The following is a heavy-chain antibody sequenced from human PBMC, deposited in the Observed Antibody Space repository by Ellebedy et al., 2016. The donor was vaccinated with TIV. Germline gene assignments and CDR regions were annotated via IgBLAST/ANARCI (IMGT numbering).Heavy chain of an antibody. CDR1: GFTFRSYW. CDR3: VTGMDV. V-gene: IGHV3-7*01. Sequence: GESLKISCAASGFTFRSYWMTWVRQAPGKGLEWVANIKQDGSVKNYVDSVKGRFTISRDNAKSSLCLQMNTLRVEDTAVYYCVTGMDVWGQGTTVTVSS. CDR2: IKQDGSVK. J-gene: IGHJ6*02.